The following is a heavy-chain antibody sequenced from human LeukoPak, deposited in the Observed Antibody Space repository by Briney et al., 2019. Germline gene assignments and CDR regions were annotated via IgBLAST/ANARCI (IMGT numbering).Heavy chain of an antibody. D-gene: IGHD3-22*01. Sequence: GGSLRLSCAASGFTFSSYAMSWVRQAPGKGLEWVSTISDSGGSTYYADSLKGRFTISRDNYKNTLYLQMNSLRAEDTAVYYCAKHYYDSSGYWRHDAFDIWGQGTMVTVSS. CDR1: GFTFSSYA. CDR2: ISDSGGST. J-gene: IGHJ3*02. V-gene: IGHV3-23*01. CDR3: AKHYYDSSGYWRHDAFDI.